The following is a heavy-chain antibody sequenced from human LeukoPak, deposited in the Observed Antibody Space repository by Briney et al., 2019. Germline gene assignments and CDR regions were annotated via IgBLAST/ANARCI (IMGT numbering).Heavy chain of an antibody. CDR1: GGSISSYY. J-gene: IGHJ3*02. D-gene: IGHD3-22*01. CDR3: ARGTMIEGDAFDI. Sequence: SETPSLTCTVSGGSISSYYWSWIRQPPGKGLEWIGYIYYSGSTNYNPSLKSRVTISVDTSKNQFSLKLSSVTAADTAVYYCARGTMIEGDAFDIWGQGTMVTVSS. CDR2: IYYSGST. V-gene: IGHV4-59*01.